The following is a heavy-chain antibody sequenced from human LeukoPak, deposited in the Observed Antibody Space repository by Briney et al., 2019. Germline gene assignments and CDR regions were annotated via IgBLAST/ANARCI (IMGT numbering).Heavy chain of an antibody. CDR2: ISSSSSTI. D-gene: IGHD2/OR15-2a*01. J-gene: IGHJ4*02. CDR3: ARDGEYDPGYFDY. Sequence: PGGSLRLSCAASGFTFSSYSMDWVRQAPGKGLEWVSYISSSSSTIYYADSVKGRFTISRDNAKHSLYLQMNSLRAEDTAVYYCARDGEYDPGYFDYWGQGTLVTVSS. CDR1: GFTFSSYS. V-gene: IGHV3-48*01.